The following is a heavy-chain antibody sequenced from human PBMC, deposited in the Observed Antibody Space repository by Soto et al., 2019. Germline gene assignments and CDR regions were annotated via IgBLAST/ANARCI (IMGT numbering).Heavy chain of an antibody. CDR2: TLPGGSDT. CDR3: AIQMGLHGVSRYFDY. Sequence: GESRKISWKGSGYSFNNYWFAWVRQMPGKGLEWMGITLPGGSDTVYSPSFQGQVTISVDRSINTASLQRSGLKPSDTAMYYCAIQMGLHGVSRYFDYWGQGPLVTVSS. J-gene: IGHJ4*02. V-gene: IGHV5-51*01. CDR1: GYSFNNYW. D-gene: IGHD3-9*01.